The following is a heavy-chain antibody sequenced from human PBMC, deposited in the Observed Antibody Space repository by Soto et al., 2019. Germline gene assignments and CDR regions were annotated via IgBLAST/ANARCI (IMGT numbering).Heavy chain of an antibody. CDR2: INPNSGGT. D-gene: IGHD6-19*01. J-gene: IGHJ4*02. V-gene: IGHV1-2*04. Sequence: ASVKVSCKASGYTFTGYYVHWVRQAPGQGLEWMGWINPNSGGTNYAQKFQGWVTMTRDTSISTAYMELSRLRSDDTAVYYCARSSPELQAGDFDYWGQGTLVTVSS. CDR3: ARSSPELQAGDFDY. CDR1: GYTFTGYY.